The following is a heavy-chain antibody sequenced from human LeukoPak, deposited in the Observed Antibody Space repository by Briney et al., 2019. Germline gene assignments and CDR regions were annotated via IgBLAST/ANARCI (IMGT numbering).Heavy chain of an antibody. J-gene: IGHJ4*02. CDR1: GYTFNSYD. Sequence: GASVKVSCKASGYTFNSYDINWVRQATGQGLEWMGWMNPNSGNTGYAQKFQGRVTMTRNTSISTAYMELSSLRSEDTAVYYCARGKAWRSYSSGWYGHYWGQGTLVTVSS. CDR2: MNPNSGNT. CDR3: ARGKAWRSYSSGWYGHY. V-gene: IGHV1-8*01. D-gene: IGHD6-19*01.